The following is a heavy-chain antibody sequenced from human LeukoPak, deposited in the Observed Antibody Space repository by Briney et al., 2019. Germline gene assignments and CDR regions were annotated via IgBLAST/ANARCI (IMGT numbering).Heavy chain of an antibody. Sequence: ASVKVSCKASGYTFTGYYVHWVRQAPGQGLEWMGWIDPNSGGTNYQGRVTMTRDTSISTAYMVLNRLRSDDTAVYYCAREYYYGSGNYYNRIDYWGQGTLVTVSS. CDR1: GYTFTGYY. CDR3: AREYYYGSGNYYNRIDY. V-gene: IGHV1-2*02. D-gene: IGHD3-10*01. CDR2: IDPNSGGT. J-gene: IGHJ4*02.